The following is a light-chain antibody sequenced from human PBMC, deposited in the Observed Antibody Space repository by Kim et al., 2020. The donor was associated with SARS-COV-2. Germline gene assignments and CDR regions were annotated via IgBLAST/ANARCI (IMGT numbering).Light chain of an antibody. V-gene: IGLV3-19*01. CDR1: RMPSSS. Sequence: SSELTQDPNKALTCRRLNSSPSGEYRMPSSSANRYQQKPGQAPVLVIYGKNNRPSGIPDRFSGSSSGNTASLTITGAQAEDEADYYCNSRDSSGNHWVFG. J-gene: IGLJ3*02. CDR3: NSRDSSGNHWV. CDR2: GKN.